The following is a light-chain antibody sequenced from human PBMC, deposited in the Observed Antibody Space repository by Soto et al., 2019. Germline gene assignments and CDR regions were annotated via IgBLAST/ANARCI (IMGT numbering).Light chain of an antibody. J-gene: IGLJ2*01. CDR2: DVS. CDR3: SSYISSSTVGG. V-gene: IGLV2-14*01. Sequence: QSALTQPASVSGSPGQSITISCTGTTSDVGGYNYVSWYQQHPGKAPKLVIYDVSNRPSGVSNRFSGSKSGNTASLTISGLQAEDEADYYCSSYISSSTVGGFGGGTKLTVL. CDR1: TSDVGGYNY.